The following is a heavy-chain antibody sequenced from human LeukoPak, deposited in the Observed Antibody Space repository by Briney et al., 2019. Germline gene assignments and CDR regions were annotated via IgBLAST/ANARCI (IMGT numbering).Heavy chain of an antibody. D-gene: IGHD3-10*01. CDR2: IKPEGIEK. J-gene: IGHJ4*02. CDR1: GLTFSSSW. V-gene: IGHV3-7*01. CDR3: ARGEYGSGSYHIDY. Sequence: GGSLRLSCAASGLTFSSSWMSWVRQAPGKGLEWVANIKPEGIEKYYVDSVKGRFTISRDNAKNSLYLQMNSLRAEDTAVYYCARGEYGSGSYHIDYWGQGTLVTVSS.